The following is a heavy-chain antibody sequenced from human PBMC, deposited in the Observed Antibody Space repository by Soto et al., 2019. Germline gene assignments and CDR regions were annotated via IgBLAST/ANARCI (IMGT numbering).Heavy chain of an antibody. Sequence: GASVKVCCKDSGYTLASYGMRWVRQAPGQGLEWMGWISAYNGNTNYAQKLQGRVTMTTDTSTSTAYMELRSLRSDDTAVYYCARARYDFWSGYYTDYWGQGTLVTVSS. D-gene: IGHD3-3*01. V-gene: IGHV1-18*01. CDR3: ARARYDFWSGYYTDY. CDR1: GYTLASYG. J-gene: IGHJ4*02. CDR2: ISAYNGNT.